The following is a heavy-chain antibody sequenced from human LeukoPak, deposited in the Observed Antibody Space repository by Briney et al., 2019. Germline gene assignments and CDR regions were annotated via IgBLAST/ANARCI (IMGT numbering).Heavy chain of an antibody. CDR1: GFTFSSYW. J-gene: IGHJ4*02. D-gene: IGHD6-6*01. V-gene: IGHV3-23*01. Sequence: GGSLRLSCAASGFTFSSYWMSWVRQAPGKGLEWVSAISGSGGSTYYADSVKGRFTISRDNSKNTLYLQMNSLRAEDTAVYYCAKGPRQLMGYDYWGQGTLVTVSS. CDR3: AKGPRQLMGYDY. CDR2: ISGSGGST.